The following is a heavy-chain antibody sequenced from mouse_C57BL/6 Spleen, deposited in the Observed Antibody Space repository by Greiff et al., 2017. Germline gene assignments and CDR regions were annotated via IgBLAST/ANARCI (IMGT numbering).Heavy chain of an antibody. Sequence: VQLVESGPGLVQPSQSLSITCTVSGFSFTSYGVHWVRQSPGKGLEWLGVIWRGGSTDYNAAFISRLSISKDNSKSQVFFKMNSLQADDTAIYYCARNWDYDAAWFAYWGQGTLVTVSA. CDR2: IWRGGST. V-gene: IGHV2-2*01. CDR1: GFSFTSYG. J-gene: IGHJ3*01. D-gene: IGHD2-4*01. CDR3: ARNWDYDAAWFAY.